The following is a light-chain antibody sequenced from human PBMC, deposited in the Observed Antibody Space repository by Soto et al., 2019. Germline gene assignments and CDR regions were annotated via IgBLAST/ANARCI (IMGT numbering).Light chain of an antibody. CDR2: EVT. J-gene: IGLJ1*01. CDR1: SSGVGRYNS. V-gene: IGLV2-14*01. Sequence: SALTQPASVSGSPGQSITISCTGTSSGVGRYNSVSWYQQHPGKAPKLMIYEVTNRPSGVSNRFSGSKSGNTASLTISGLQAEDEADYYFNSYTSSVAYVSGPGTKLTVL. CDR3: NSYTSSVAYV.